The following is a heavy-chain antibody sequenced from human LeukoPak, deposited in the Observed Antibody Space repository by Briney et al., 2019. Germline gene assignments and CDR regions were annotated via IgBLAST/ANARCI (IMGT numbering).Heavy chain of an antibody. J-gene: IGHJ6*02. CDR3: ARTHGSSSPYYYYGMDV. Sequence: SETLSLTCTVSGGSISSYYWSWIRQPPGKGLEWIWYIYYSGSTNYNPSLKSRVTISVDTSKNQFSLKLSSVTAADTAVYYCARTHGSSSPYYYYGMDVWGQGTTVTVSS. V-gene: IGHV4-59*12. CDR2: IYYSGST. CDR1: GGSISSYY. D-gene: IGHD6-13*01.